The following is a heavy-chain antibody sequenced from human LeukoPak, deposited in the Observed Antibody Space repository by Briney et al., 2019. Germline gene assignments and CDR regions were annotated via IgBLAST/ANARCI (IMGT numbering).Heavy chain of an antibody. J-gene: IGHJ4*02. Sequence: PGGSLRLSCAASGFTFSSYAMSWVRQAPGKGLEWVSAISGSGGSTYYADSVKGRFTISRDNSKNTLYLRMNSLRAEDTAVYYCAKDLGRAAAGPSTVDYWGQGTLVTVSS. D-gene: IGHD6-13*01. CDR3: AKDLGRAAAGPSTVDY. CDR2: ISGSGGST. CDR1: GFTFSSYA. V-gene: IGHV3-23*01.